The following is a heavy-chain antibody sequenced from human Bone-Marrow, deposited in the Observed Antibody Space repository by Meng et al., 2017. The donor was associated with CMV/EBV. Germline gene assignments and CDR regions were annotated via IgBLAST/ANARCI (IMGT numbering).Heavy chain of an antibody. D-gene: IGHD2-2*01. Sequence: SVKVSCKASGGTFSSYAISWVRQAPGQGLEWMGGIIPIFGTANYAQKFQSRVTITTDESTSTAYMELSSLRSEDTAVYYCASWDSIVVVPAASRYYYGMDVWGQGTTVTVSS. J-gene: IGHJ6*02. CDR2: IIPIFGTA. CDR3: ASWDSIVVVPAASRYYYGMDV. CDR1: GGTFSSYA. V-gene: IGHV1-69*05.